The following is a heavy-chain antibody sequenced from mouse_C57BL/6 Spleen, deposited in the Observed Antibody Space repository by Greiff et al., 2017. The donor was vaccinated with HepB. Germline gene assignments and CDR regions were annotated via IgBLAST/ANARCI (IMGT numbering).Heavy chain of an antibody. Sequence: VKLQQPGTELVKPGASVKLSCKASGYTFTSYWMHWVKQRPGQGLEWIGNINPSNGGTNYNEKFKSKATLTVDKSSSTAYMQLSSLTSEDSAVYYCARWGTTVVANDYWGQGTTLTVSS. CDR2: INPSNGGT. V-gene: IGHV1-53*01. J-gene: IGHJ2*01. CDR1: GYTFTSYW. CDR3: ARWGTTVVANDY. D-gene: IGHD1-1*01.